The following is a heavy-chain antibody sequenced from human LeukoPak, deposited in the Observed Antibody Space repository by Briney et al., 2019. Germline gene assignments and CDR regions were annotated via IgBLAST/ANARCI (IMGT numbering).Heavy chain of an antibody. D-gene: IGHD5-12*01. J-gene: IGHJ6*02. CDR3: AREGWLRAGYYYYGMDV. V-gene: IGHV3-7*01. CDR1: GFTFSSYW. Sequence: GGSLRLSCAASGFTFSSYWMSWVRQAPGKGLEWVANIKQDGSEKYYVDSVKGRFTISRYNAKNSLYLQMNSLRAEDTAVYYCAREGWLRAGYYYYGMDVWGQGTTVTVSS. CDR2: IKQDGSEK.